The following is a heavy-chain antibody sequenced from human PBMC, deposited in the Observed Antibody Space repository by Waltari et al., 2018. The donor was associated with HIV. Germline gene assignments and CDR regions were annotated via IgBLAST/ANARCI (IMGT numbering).Heavy chain of an antibody. Sequence: EVQLVESGGGLVKPGGSLRLSCAASGFSFSDAWMSWVRQAPGKGLEWVGRIESKTDGGATDYTAPVKGRFTISRDDSKTTLYLYMNSLKTEDTAVYYCTTGSSLGAFDIWGQGTVVTVSS. V-gene: IGHV3-15*04. CDR1: GFSFSDAW. D-gene: IGHD6-13*01. CDR3: TTGSSLGAFDI. CDR2: IESKTDGGAT. J-gene: IGHJ3*02.